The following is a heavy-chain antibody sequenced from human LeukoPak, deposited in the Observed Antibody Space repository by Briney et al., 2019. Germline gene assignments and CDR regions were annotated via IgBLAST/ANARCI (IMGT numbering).Heavy chain of an antibody. CDR2: ISYDGSNK. J-gene: IGHJ4*02. CDR3: AKAGYSSGWRNFDY. V-gene: IGHV3-30*18. Sequence: GGSLRLSCAASGFTFSSYGMHWVRHAPGKGLEWVGVISYDGSNKFYADSVKGRFTISRDNSKNTLYLQMNSLRAEDTAVFYCAKAGYSSGWRNFDYWGQGTLVTVSS. CDR1: GFTFSSYG. D-gene: IGHD6-19*01.